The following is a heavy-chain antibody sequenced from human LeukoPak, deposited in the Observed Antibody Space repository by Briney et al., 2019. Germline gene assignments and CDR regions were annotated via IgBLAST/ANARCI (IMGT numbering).Heavy chain of an antibody. CDR2: FYPGGNT. CDR3: ARRWGSGYAY. CDR1: GDSFRNGGYY. D-gene: IGHD3-22*01. V-gene: IGHV4-61*02. J-gene: IGHJ4*02. Sequence: SETLSLTCTVSGDSFRNGGYYWNWFRQPAGKALEWIGRFYPGGNTNYNPSLMGRVTISVDTSKNQFSLKLSSVTAAGTAVYYCARRWGSGYAYWGQGTLVTVSS.